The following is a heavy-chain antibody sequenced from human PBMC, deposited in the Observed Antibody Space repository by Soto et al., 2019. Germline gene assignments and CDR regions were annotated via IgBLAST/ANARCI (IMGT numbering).Heavy chain of an antibody. J-gene: IGHJ3*02. D-gene: IGHD6-13*01. V-gene: IGHV3-21*01. CDR1: GFTFSSYS. CDR3: ARDPLSAAGTDDAFDI. CDR2: ISSSSSYI. Sequence: GVALRLSCAASGFTFSSYSMNWVRPAPGKGLEWVSSISSSSSYIYYADSVKGRFTISRDNAKNSLYLQMNSLRAEDTAVYYCARDPLSAAGTDDAFDIWGQGTMVTVSS.